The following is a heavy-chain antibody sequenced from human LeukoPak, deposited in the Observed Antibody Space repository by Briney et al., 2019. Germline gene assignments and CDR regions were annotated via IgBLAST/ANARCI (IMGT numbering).Heavy chain of an antibody. D-gene: IGHD3-22*01. J-gene: IGHJ4*02. V-gene: IGHV3-23*01. CDR2: ISGSGGNT. CDR3: AKDTEYYDSSAFDY. Sequence: PGGSLRLSCAASGFTFSSYAMSWVRQSPGKGLEWVSSISGSGGNTYSADSVKGRCTISRDNSKNTLYLQMNSLRAEDTAVYYCAKDTEYYDSSAFDYWGQGTLVTVSS. CDR1: GFTFSSYA.